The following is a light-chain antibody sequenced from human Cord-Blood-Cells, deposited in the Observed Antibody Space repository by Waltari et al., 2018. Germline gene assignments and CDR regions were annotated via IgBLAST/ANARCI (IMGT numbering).Light chain of an antibody. CDR3: QQSYSTPRT. CDR2: AAS. J-gene: IGKJ1*01. Sequence: DIQMTQSPSSLYASVGDRVTITCRASQRISSYLNWYQQKPGKAPKLLIYAASSLQSGVPSSFSGSGSGTYFTLPISSLQPEDFATYYCQQSYSTPRTFGQGTKVEIK. V-gene: IGKV1-39*01. CDR1: QRISSY.